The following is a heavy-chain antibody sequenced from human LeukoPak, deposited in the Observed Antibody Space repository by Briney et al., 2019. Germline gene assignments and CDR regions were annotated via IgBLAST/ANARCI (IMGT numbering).Heavy chain of an antibody. J-gene: IGHJ5*02. CDR2: IDRPAKSYAT. V-gene: IGHV3-73*01. CDR3: TRDRGTYNWLDP. D-gene: IGHD1-26*01. CDR1: GFTLSDSA. Sequence: GGSLRLFCAASGFTLSDSAIHWVRQASGKGLKWVGLIDRPAKSYATAYGASVGGRFTISRDDSKNTAYLQMDSLKTEDTALYYCTRDRGTYNWLDPWGQGTLVTVSS.